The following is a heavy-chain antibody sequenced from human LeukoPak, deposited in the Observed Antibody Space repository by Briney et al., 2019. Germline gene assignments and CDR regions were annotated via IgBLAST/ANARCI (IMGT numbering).Heavy chain of an antibody. V-gene: IGHV4-59*08. CDR1: GGSISSYY. J-gene: IGHJ5*02. CDR2: IYYSGST. D-gene: IGHD6-13*01. CDR3: ARHVARIAAAGTVWWFDP. Sequence: SETLSPTCTVSGGSISSYYWSWIRQPPGKGLEWIGYIYYSGSTNYNPSLKSRVTISVDTSKNQFSLKLSSVTAADTAVYYCARHVARIAAAGTVWWFDPWGQGTLVTVSS.